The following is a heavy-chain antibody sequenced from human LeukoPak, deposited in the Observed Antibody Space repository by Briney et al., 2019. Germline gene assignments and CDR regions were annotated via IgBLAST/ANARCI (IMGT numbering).Heavy chain of an antibody. J-gene: IGHJ6*03. Sequence: SETLSLTCAVYGGSFRGHYWKWVRQPPGKGLEWIGEINHSGSTNYNPSLKSRVTMSIDTSKNQFSLKLSSVTAADTAVYYCARGVSGHMDVWGKGTTVTVSS. D-gene: IGHD3-3*01. CDR2: INHSGST. CDR1: GGSFRGHY. CDR3: ARGVSGHMDV. V-gene: IGHV4-34*01.